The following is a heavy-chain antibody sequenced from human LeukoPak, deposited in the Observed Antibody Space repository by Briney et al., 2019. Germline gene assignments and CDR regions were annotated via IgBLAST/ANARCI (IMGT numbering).Heavy chain of an antibody. CDR1: GYTFTSYA. V-gene: IGHV1-18*01. CDR2: ISAYNGNT. CDR3: ARVDSSGYYFYFDY. Sequence: ASVKVSCKASGYTFTSYAMHWVRQAPGQGLEWMGWISAYNGNTNYAQKLQGRVTMTTDTSTSTAYMELRSLRSDDTAVYYCARVDSSGYYFYFDYWGQGTLVTVSS. D-gene: IGHD3-22*01. J-gene: IGHJ4*02.